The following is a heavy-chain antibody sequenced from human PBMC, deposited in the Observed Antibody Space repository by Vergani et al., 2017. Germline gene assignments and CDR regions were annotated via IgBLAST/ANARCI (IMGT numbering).Heavy chain of an antibody. CDR1: GFIFSSYS. D-gene: IGHD3-10*01. J-gene: IGHJ4*02. CDR2: SRNKAKSYTT. CDR3: TRDLGRSYYEGGDY. Sequence: EVQLVESGGGLVQPGGSLRLSCAASGFIFSSYSMNWVRQAPGKGLEWVGRSRNKAKSYTTEYAASLKGRFTLSRDDSQNSLFLQMSSLTTEVTAVYYCTRDLGRSYYEGGDYWGQGTLVSVSS. V-gene: IGHV3-72*01.